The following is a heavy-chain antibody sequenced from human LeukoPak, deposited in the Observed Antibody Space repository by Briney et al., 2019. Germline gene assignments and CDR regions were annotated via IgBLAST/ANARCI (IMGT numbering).Heavy chain of an antibody. D-gene: IGHD1-1*01. Sequence: GESLKIPCKGAAYKFSNYWNAWVRQRPGEDLEWMGIIYPDDSDTRYSPSFQGQVTISADKSISTAYLQWTSLKASDTAIYYFAGRDTTYFDYWGQGSLVTVSS. CDR2: IYPDDSDT. V-gene: IGHV5-51*01. CDR1: AYKFSNYW. CDR3: AGRDTTYFDY. J-gene: IGHJ4*02.